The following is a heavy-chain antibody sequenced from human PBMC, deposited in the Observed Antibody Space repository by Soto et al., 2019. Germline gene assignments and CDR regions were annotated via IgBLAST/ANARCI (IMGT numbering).Heavy chain of an antibody. CDR2: IYHSGST. Sequence: QLQLQESGSGLVKPSQTLSLTCAVSGGSISSGGYSWSWIRQPPGKGLEWVGYIYHSGSTYYNPSIKSRVTISVVRSKNQFSLKLSSVTAADTAVYYCASALDGLGMDWGQGTLVTVSS. CDR3: ASALDGLGMD. J-gene: IGHJ4*02. CDR1: GGSISSGGYS. D-gene: IGHD7-27*01. V-gene: IGHV4-30-2*01.